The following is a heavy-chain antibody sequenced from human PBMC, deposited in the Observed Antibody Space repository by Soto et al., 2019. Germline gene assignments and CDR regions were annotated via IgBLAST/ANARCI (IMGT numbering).Heavy chain of an antibody. V-gene: IGHV1-69*13. CDR3: ARGLPQYYYDSSGSDALGYGMDV. CDR2: IIPIFGTA. Sequence: SVKVSCKASGGTFSSYAISWVRQAPGQGLEWMGGIIPIFGTANYAQKFQGRVTITADESTSTAYMELSSLRSEDTAVYYCARGLPQYYYDSSGSDALGYGMDVWGQGTTVNVS. D-gene: IGHD3-22*01. CDR1: GGTFSSYA. J-gene: IGHJ6*02.